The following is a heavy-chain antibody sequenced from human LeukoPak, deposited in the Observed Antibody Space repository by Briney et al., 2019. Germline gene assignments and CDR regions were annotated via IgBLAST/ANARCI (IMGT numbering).Heavy chain of an antibody. J-gene: IGHJ4*02. V-gene: IGHV3-30*04. CDR2: ISYDGSNK. CDR1: LFTFSSYA. CDR3: ARDVGGGRSDLGRGY. Sequence: VGSLRHSLAASLFTFSSYAMHCVRQAPGKGLEWVAVISYDGSNKYYADSVKGRFTISRDNSKNTLYLQMNRLRAEGTAVYYCARDVGGGRSDLGRGYWGQGTLVTVSS. D-gene: IGHD2-15*01.